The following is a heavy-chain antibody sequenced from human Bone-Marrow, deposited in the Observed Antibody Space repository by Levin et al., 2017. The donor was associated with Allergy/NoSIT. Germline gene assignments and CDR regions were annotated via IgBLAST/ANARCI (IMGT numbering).Heavy chain of an antibody. V-gene: IGHV4-30-4*01. Sequence: SETLSLTCAVSGDSISSGDYYWSWIRQPPGKGLEWIGYIHYSGSAYHNPSLQSQITISIDTSKDQFSLTLSSVTAADTAVYYCAREDYSKHEFYYYGMDVWGQGTTVIVSS. CDR2: IHYSGSA. J-gene: IGHJ6*02. D-gene: IGHD4-11*01. CDR3: AREDYSKHEFYYYGMDV. CDR1: GDSISSGDYY.